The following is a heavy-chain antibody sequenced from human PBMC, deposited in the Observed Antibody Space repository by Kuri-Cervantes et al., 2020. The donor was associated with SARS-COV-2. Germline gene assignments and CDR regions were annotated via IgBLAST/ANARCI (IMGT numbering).Heavy chain of an antibody. CDR3: AMTIFGPGY. CDR1: GFTFSSYA. Sequence: GGSLRLSCAASGFTFSSYAMHWVRQAPGKGLEWVAVISYDGSNKYYADSVKGRFTISRDNSKNTLYLQMNSLRAEDTSVYYCAMTIFGPGYWGQGTLVTVSS. V-gene: IGHV3-30*04. J-gene: IGHJ4*02. CDR2: ISYDGSNK. D-gene: IGHD3-3*01.